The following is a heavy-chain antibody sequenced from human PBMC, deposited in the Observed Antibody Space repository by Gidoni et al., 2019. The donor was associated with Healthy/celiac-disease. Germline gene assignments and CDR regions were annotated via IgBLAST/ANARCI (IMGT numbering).Heavy chain of an antibody. CDR3: ARLGFPRGYSYGPRGAFDI. Sequence: QVQLQQLGAGLLKPSETLSLTCAVYGGSSSGYYWSWIRQPPGKGLEWIGEINHSGSTNYNPSLKSRVTISVDTSKNQFSLKLSSVTAADTAVYYCARLGFPRGYSYGPRGAFDIWGQGTMVTVSS. J-gene: IGHJ3*02. V-gene: IGHV4-34*01. D-gene: IGHD5-18*01. CDR1: GGSSSGYY. CDR2: INHSGST.